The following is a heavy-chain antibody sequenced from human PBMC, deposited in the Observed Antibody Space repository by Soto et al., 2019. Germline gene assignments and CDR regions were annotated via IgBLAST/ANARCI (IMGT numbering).Heavy chain of an antibody. V-gene: IGHV3-23*01. D-gene: IGHD6-13*01. CDR2: ISAGVIDT. J-gene: IGHJ4*02. CDR3: AKQFSSSTWYPFEH. Sequence: EVKLLESGEALVQPGGSLRLSCAASGFTYNIYAMSWVRQAPGKGLEWVSGISAGVIDTYYADSVKGRFTVSRDDSKNTLYLQMNSLRADDTAVYYCAKQFSSSTWYPFEHWGRGTLVTVSS. CDR1: GFTYNIYA.